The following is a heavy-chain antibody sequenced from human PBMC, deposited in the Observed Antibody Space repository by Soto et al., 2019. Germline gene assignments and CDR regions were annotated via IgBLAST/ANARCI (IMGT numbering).Heavy chain of an antibody. V-gene: IGHV1-69*13. CDR2: IIPIFGTA. Sequence: SVKVSCKASGGTFSSYAISWVRQAPGRGLEWMGGIIPIFGTANYAQKFQGRVTITADESTSTAYMELSSLRSEDTAVYYCALYDGYYYYGMDVWGQGTTVTVSS. CDR1: GGTFSSYA. D-gene: IGHD3-16*01. CDR3: ALYDGYYYYGMDV. J-gene: IGHJ6*02.